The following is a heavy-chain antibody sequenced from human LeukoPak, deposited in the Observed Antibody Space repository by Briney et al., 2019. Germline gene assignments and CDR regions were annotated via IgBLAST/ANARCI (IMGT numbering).Heavy chain of an antibody. CDR3: AKDFRAAYYYDSSGYYYFDY. V-gene: IGHV3-23*01. Sequence: GGSLRLSCAASGFTFNSYAMSWVRQAPGKGLEWVSAISGSGGSTYYADSVKGRFTISRDNSKNTLYLQMNSLRAEDTAVYYCAKDFRAAYYYDSSGYYYFDYWGQGTLVTVSS. J-gene: IGHJ4*02. D-gene: IGHD3-22*01. CDR2: ISGSGGST. CDR1: GFTFNSYA.